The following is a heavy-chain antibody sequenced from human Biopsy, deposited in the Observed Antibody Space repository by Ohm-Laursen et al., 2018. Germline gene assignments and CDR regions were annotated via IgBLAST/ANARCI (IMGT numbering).Heavy chain of an antibody. CDR1: GFTFSASA. CDR3: TLEGAGFDN. D-gene: IGHD3-10*01. Sequence: LSCTASGFTFSASAVHWVRQASGKGLEWVGRIRSKAKSYATAYAASVTGRFTISRDDSKNTTYLQMNSLKTEDTAVYYCTLEGAGFDNWGQGTLVTASS. V-gene: IGHV3-73*01. J-gene: IGHJ4*02. CDR2: IRSKAKSYAT.